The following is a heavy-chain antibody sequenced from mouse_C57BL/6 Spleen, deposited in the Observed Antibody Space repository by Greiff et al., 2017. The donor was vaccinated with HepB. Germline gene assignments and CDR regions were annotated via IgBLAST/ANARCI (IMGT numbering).Heavy chain of an antibody. V-gene: IGHV1-61*01. J-gene: IGHJ2*01. CDR2: IYPSDSET. CDR3: AREGGGNPFDY. D-gene: IGHD2-1*01. Sequence: QVQLKQPGAELVRPGSSVKLSCKASGYTFTSYWMDWVKQRPGQGLEWIGNIYPSDSETHYNQKFKDKATLTVDKSSSTAYMQLSSLTSEDSAVYYCAREGGGNPFDYWGQGTTLTVSS. CDR1: GYTFTSYW.